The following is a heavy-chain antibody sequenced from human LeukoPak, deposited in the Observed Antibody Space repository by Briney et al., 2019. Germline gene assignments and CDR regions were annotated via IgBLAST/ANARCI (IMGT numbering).Heavy chain of an antibody. V-gene: IGHV3-23*01. CDR1: GFTFSTHA. Sequence: PGGSLRLSCAASGFTFSTHAMSWVRQAPGKGLEWVSAISGSGDRTYYADSVKGRVTISRDNSKNTLYLQMNSLRAEDTAIYYCAKVYCSGASCYTPDYWGQGTLVTVSS. CDR3: AKVYCSGASCYTPDY. D-gene: IGHD2-2*02. J-gene: IGHJ4*02. CDR2: ISGSGDRT.